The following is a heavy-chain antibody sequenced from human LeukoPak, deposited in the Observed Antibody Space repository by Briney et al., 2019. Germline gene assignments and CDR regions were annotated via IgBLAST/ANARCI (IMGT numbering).Heavy chain of an antibody. CDR3: ARGSNGVVVITSWFDP. J-gene: IGHJ5*02. CDR2: MNPNSGNT. Sequence: ASVKVSCKASGYTFTSYDINWVRQATGQGLEWMGWMNPNSGNTGYAQKFQGRVTMTRNTSINTAYMELSSLRSVDTAVYYCARGSNGVVVITSWFDPWGQGTLVTVSS. V-gene: IGHV1-8*01. D-gene: IGHD3-22*01. CDR1: GYTFTSYD.